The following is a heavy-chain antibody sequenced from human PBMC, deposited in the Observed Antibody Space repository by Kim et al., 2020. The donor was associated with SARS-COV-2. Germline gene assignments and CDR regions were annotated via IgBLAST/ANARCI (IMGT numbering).Heavy chain of an antibody. V-gene: IGHV1-69*04. CDR2: IIPILGIA. Sequence: SVKVSCKASGGTFSSYAISWVRQAPGQGLEWMGRIIPILGIANYAQKFQGRVPITADKSTSTAYMELSSLRSEDTAVYYCARRVRGEHMADWFDPWGQGTLVTASS. CDR3: ARRVRGEHMADWFDP. CDR1: GGTFSSYA. D-gene: IGHD3-10*01. J-gene: IGHJ5*02.